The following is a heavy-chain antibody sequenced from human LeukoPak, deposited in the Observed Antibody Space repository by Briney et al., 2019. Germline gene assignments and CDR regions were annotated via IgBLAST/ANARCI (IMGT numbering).Heavy chain of an antibody. V-gene: IGHV3-48*01. Sequence: GGSLRLSCAASGFTFSTYSMNWVRQAPGKGLEWVSYISSSSSTIYYADSVKGRFTISRDNAKNSLYLQMNSLRAEDTAVYYCASPPPTMRGSLGAFDIWGQGTMVTVSS. CDR2: ISSSSSTI. J-gene: IGHJ3*02. D-gene: IGHD3-22*01. CDR3: ASPPPTMRGSLGAFDI. CDR1: GFTFSTYS.